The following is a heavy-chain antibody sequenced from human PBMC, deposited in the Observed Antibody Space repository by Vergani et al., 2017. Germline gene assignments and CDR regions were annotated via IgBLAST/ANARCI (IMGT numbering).Heavy chain of an antibody. CDR3: ARATCSGGSCYRGFEY. Sequence: QVQLVQSGAEVKKPGSSVKVSCKASGGTFSSYAISWVRQAPGQGLEWMGRIIPIFGTANYAQKFQGRVTITADESTSTAYMELSSLKSEDTAVFYCARATCSGGSCYRGFEYWGQGTLVIVSS. V-gene: IGHV1-69*13. CDR1: GGTFSSYA. CDR2: IIPIFGTA. J-gene: IGHJ4*02. D-gene: IGHD2-15*01.